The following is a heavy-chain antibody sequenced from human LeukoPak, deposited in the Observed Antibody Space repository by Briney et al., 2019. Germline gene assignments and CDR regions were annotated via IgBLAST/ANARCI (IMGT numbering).Heavy chain of an antibody. CDR1: GFSFRSYW. V-gene: IGHV3-7*01. D-gene: IGHD3-22*01. J-gene: IGHJ4*02. CDR3: ARDPVTVVVIYYFDY. CDR2: IKQDGGEK. Sequence: GGSLRLSCAGSGFSFRSYWMSWVRQAPGKGLEWVANIKQDGGEKYYVDSVKGRFTISRDNAKNSLYLQMNSLRAGDTAVYYCARDPVTVVVIYYFDYWGQGTLVTVSS.